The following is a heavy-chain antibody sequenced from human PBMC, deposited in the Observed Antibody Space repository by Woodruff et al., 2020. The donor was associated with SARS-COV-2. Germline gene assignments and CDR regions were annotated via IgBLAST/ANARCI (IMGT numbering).Heavy chain of an antibody. J-gene: IGHJ4*02. D-gene: IGHD6-13*01. Sequence: SIYYSGSTNYNPTLKSRVTISVDTSKNQFSLKLSSVTAADTAVYYCARVPAEYSSSWYYFDYWGQGTLVTVSS. V-gene: IGHV4-39*01. CDR2: IYYSGST. CDR3: ARVPAEYSSSWYYFDY.